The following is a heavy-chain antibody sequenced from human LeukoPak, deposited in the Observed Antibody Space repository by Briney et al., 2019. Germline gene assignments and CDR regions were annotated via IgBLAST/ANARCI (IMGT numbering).Heavy chain of an antibody. CDR1: GGTFSSYA. V-gene: IGHV1-69*01. CDR2: IIPIFGTA. CDR3: ARGGYSGYDVYYFDY. D-gene: IGHD5-12*01. Sequence: SVKVSCKASGGTFSSYAISWVRQAPGQGLEWMGGIIPIFGTANYAQKFQGRVTITADESTRTAYMELSSLRSEDTAVYYCARGGYSGYDVYYFDYWGQGTLVTVSS. J-gene: IGHJ4*02.